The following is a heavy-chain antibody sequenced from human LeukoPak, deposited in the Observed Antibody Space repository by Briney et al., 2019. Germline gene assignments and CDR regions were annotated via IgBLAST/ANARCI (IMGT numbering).Heavy chain of an antibody. V-gene: IGHV1-69*06. CDR3: ARELGSGVVVVPAAIKAFDY. J-gene: IGHJ4*02. CDR2: IIPIFGTA. D-gene: IGHD2-2*02. CDR1: VGTFSSYA. Sequence: SVKVSCKASVGTFSSYAISWVRQAPGQGLEWMGRIIPIFGTANYAQKFQGRVTITADKSTSTAYMELSSLRSEDTAVYYCARELGSGVVVVPAAIKAFDYWGQGTLVTVSS.